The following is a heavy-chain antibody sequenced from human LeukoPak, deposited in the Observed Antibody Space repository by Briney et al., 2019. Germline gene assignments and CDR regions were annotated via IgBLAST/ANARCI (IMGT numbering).Heavy chain of an antibody. D-gene: IGHD4-23*01. CDR3: ARGGVVTQGVDAFDI. J-gene: IGHJ3*02. Sequence: SETLSLTCTVSGDSINNYYWNWIRQPPGKGLEWIRNIYHSGSTNYNPSLKRRVTISVDTSKNQFSLKLSSVTAADTAVYYCARGGVVTQGVDAFDIWGQGTMVTVSS. CDR2: IYHSGST. V-gene: IGHV4-59*01. CDR1: GDSINNYY.